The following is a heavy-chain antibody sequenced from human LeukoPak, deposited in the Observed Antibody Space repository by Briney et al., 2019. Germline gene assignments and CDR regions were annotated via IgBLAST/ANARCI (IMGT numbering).Heavy chain of an antibody. J-gene: IGHJ4*02. CDR3: AITLWFGELTNYFDY. D-gene: IGHD3-10*01. CDR1: GGTFSSYA. Sequence: SVKVSCKASGGTFSSYAISWVRQAPGQGLEWMGGIIPIFGTANYAQKFQGRVTITADESTSTAYMELSSLRSEDTAVYYCAITLWFGELTNYFDYWGQGTLVTVSS. CDR2: IIPIFGTA. V-gene: IGHV1-69*13.